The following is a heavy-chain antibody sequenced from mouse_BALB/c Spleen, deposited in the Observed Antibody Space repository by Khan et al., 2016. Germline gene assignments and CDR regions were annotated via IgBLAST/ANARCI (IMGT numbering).Heavy chain of an antibody. CDR2: IYLSNGGT. Sequence: QVQLKQSGAELVKSGASVKLSCKASGYTLISYYMYRVKQRPGQGLEWIGEIYLSNGGTNFNEKFKSKATLTVDKLFSTVYMQLTSLTPVDSAVYYCTKGGYDDDYWGQGATLTVSS. V-gene: IGHV1S81*02. CDR1: GYTLISYY. CDR3: TKGGYDDDY. D-gene: IGHD2-3*01. J-gene: IGHJ2*01.